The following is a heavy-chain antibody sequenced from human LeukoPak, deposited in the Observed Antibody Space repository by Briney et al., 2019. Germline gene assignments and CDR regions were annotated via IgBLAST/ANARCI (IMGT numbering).Heavy chain of an antibody. V-gene: IGHV3-49*04. CDR3: TRVTYYYDNSGYFHFDS. CDR2: IRRKAHGGTT. CDR1: GFTFGDYA. D-gene: IGHD3-22*01. J-gene: IGHJ4*02. Sequence: GGSLRLSCTTSGFTFGDYAMSWVRQAPGKGLEWVSFIRRKAHGGTTEYAASVKGRFSSSRDDSKSIAYLQMNSLKTEDKAVYFCTRVTYYYDNSGYFHFDSWGQGSLVTVSS.